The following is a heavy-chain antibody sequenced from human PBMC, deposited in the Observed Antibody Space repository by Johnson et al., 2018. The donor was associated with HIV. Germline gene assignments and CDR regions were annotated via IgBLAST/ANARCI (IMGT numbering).Heavy chain of an antibody. CDR1: GFTVSTYH. CDR3: ATRDPTYRPGAFDL. V-gene: IGHV3-53*01. Sequence: EQLVESGGGLIQPGESLRLSCAASGFTVSTYHMSWVRQAPGKGLEWVSVIYDGGRTYYGDSVKGRFTISGDTSKNTLHLEMNSLRAEDTAVYYCATRDPTYRPGAFDLWGQGTMVTVSS. J-gene: IGHJ3*01. CDR2: IYDGGRT. D-gene: IGHD1-14*01.